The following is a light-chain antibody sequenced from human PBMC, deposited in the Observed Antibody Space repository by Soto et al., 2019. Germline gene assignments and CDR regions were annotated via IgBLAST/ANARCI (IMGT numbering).Light chain of an antibody. CDR2: GAS. CDR1: QSVSSN. V-gene: IGKV3-15*01. J-gene: IGKJ3*01. CDR3: QQYNNWPPFT. Sequence: EIVMTQSPATLSVSPEERATLSCRASQSVSSNLAWYQQKPGQAPRLLIYGASTRATGIPARFSGSGSGTECTLTISSLQSEDFAVYYCQQYNNWPPFTFGPGTKVDIK.